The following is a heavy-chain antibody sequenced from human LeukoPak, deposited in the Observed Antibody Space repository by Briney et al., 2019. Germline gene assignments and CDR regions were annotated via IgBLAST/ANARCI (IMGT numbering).Heavy chain of an antibody. CDR3: ARHRCAGSTSCYTPNWFDP. CDR1: GGSISSSSSY. D-gene: IGHD2-2*02. V-gene: IGHV4-39*01. Sequence: PSETLSLTCTVSGGSISSSSSYWGWIRQPPGKGLEWIGSIYYSGSTYYNPSLKSRVTIPVDTSKNQSSLKLSSVTAADTAVYYCARHRCAGSTSCYTPNWFDPWGQGTLVTVSS. J-gene: IGHJ5*02. CDR2: IYYSGST.